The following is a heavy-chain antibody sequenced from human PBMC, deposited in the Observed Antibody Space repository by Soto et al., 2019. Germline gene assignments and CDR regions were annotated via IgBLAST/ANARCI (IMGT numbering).Heavy chain of an antibody. CDR3: VRVAMKGVAATNDAFDI. D-gene: IGHD2-15*01. CDR2: IYHSGST. CDR1: SGSISSSNW. J-gene: IGHJ3*02. Sequence: SETLSLTCAVSSGSISSSNWWSWVRQPPGKGLEWIGEIYHSGSTNYNPSLKSRVTISVDKSKNQFSLKLSSVTAADTAVYYCVRVAMKGVAATNDAFDIWGQGTMVTVSS. V-gene: IGHV4-4*02.